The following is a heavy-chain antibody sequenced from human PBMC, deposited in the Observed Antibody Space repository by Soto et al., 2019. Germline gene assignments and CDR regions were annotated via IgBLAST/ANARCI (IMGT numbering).Heavy chain of an antibody. CDR2: INHSGST. D-gene: IGHD3-22*01. Sequence: SETLSLTCAVYGGSFSGYYWSWIRQPPGEGLEWIGEINHSGSTNYNPSLKSRVTISVDTSKNQFSLKLSSVTAADTAVYYCERVADSSGYYKGVDYWGQGTLVTVSS. V-gene: IGHV4-34*01. CDR1: GGSFSGYY. J-gene: IGHJ4*02. CDR3: ERVADSSGYYKGVDY.